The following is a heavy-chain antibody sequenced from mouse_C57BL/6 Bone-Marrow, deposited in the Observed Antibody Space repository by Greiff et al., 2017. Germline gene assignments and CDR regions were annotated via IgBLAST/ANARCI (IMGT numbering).Heavy chain of an antibody. Sequence: QVQLQQPGAELVKPGASVKMSCKASGYTFTSYWITWVKQRPGQGLEWIGDIYPGSGSTNYNEKFKSKATLTVDTSSSTASMQLSSLTSEDTAVYYGARPFYYGTQYYFAYWGQGTTLTVSA. CDR1: GYTFTSYW. CDR2: IYPGSGST. V-gene: IGHV1-55*01. J-gene: IGHJ2*01. CDR3: ARPFYYGTQYYFAY. D-gene: IGHD2-1*01.